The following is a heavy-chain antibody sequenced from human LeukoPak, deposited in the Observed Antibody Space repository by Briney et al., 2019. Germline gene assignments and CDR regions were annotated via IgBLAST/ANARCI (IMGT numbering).Heavy chain of an antibody. CDR2: IYYSGST. CDR3: ARDLGGYYDFWSGTSGGLESLGWFDP. D-gene: IGHD3-3*01. CDR1: GGSISSSSYY. V-gene: IGHV4-39*07. Sequence: PSETLSLTCTVSGGSISSSSYYWGWIRQPPGKGLEWIGTIYYSGSTNYNPSLKSRVTISVDTSKNQFSLKLSSVTAADTAVYYCARDLGGYYDFWSGTSGGLESLGWFDPWGQGTLVTVSS. J-gene: IGHJ5*02.